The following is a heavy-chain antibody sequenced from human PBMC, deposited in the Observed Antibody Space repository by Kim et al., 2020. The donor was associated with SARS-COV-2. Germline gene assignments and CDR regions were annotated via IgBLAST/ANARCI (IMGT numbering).Heavy chain of an antibody. V-gene: IGHV3-30*02. CDR3: AKEMPQWLVRPYYYYGMDV. Sequence: GRFTISRDNSKNTLYLQMNSLRAEDTAVYYCAKEMPQWLVRPYYYYGMDVWGQGTTVTVSS. J-gene: IGHJ6*02. D-gene: IGHD6-19*01.